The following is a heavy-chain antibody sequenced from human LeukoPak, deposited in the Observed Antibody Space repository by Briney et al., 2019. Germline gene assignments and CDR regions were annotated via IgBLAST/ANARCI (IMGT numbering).Heavy chain of an antibody. CDR2: IRRKPYGGTT. J-gene: IGHJ4*02. CDR1: GFTFGDYV. V-gene: IGHV3-49*03. CDR3: TRVHSNWNGPIDY. D-gene: IGHD1-1*01. Sequence: PGGSLRLSCTASGFTFGDYVMSWFRQAPGKGLEWVGFIRRKPYGGTTGYAASVKGRFTISRDDSKSIAYLQMNSLKTEDTAVYYCTRVHSNWNGPIDYWGQGTLVTVSS.